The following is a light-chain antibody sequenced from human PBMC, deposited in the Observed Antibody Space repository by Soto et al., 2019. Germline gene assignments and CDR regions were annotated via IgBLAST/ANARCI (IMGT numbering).Light chain of an antibody. V-gene: IGKV1-9*01. CDR3: QQLNSYPLT. CDR2: AAS. CDR1: QGTRSF. Sequence: DIQLTQSPSFLSASVGDRVTITCRASQGTRSFLAWFQQKSGKAPKLLIYAASTLQSGVPSRFSGSGSGTEFTLTISSLQPEDFATYYCQQLNSYPLTFGGGTKVEIK. J-gene: IGKJ4*01.